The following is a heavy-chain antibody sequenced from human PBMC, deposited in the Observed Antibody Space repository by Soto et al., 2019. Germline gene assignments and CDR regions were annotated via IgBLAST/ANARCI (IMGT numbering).Heavy chain of an antibody. CDR3: GRDTIVVVPPETYYYYGMDV. CDR2: IYSGGST. CDR1: GFTVSSNY. D-gene: IGHD2-21*01. J-gene: IGHJ6*02. V-gene: IGHV3-53*01. Sequence: GGSLRLSCAASGFTVSSNYMSWVRQAPGKGLEWVSVIYSGGSTYYADSVKGRFTISRDNSKNTLYLQMNSLRAEDTAVYYCGRDTIVVVPPETYYYYGMDVWGQGTTVTVSS.